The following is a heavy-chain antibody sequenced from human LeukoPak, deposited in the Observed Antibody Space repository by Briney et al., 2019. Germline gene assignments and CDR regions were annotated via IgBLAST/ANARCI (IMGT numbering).Heavy chain of an antibody. V-gene: IGHV3-23*01. CDR2: ISGSGGST. D-gene: IGHD5-18*01. CDR3: ARPERGYSYGYQSPFDY. CDR1: GFTFSSYA. Sequence: GGSLRLSCAASGFTFSSYAMSWVRQAPGKGLEWVSAISGSGGSTYYADSVKGRFTISRDNPKNTLYLQMNSLRAEDTAVYYCARPERGYSYGYQSPFDYWGQGTLVTVSS. J-gene: IGHJ4*02.